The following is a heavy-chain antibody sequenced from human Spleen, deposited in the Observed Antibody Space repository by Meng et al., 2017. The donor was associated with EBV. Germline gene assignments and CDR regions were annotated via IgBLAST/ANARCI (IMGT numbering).Heavy chain of an antibody. D-gene: IGHD2-21*02. Sequence: GLVKYWGAGPVTLSSTDALTWVLSGGFTSISTWWSWVGQPPGKGLEGIGQIHHRGNNNYQPSLKSGVTISVDKSKNQFSVNRTSVTAAETAVYFGAGERVTSSVTRGPFDWGRGTLVTVSS. J-gene: IGHJ4*02. CDR3: AGERVTSSVTRGPFD. CDR1: GGFTSISTW. CDR2: IHHRGNN. V-gene: IGHV4-4*02.